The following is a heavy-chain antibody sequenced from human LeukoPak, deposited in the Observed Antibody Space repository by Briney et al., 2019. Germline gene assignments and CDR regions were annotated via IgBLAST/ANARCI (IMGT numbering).Heavy chain of an antibody. Sequence: GGSLRLSCAASGFIFDNFAIHWVRQAPGKGLEWVSIVSFDGTNNFYADSVKGRFIVSRDSSNNTVYLHMNSLRPDDTAVYFCARDRSVVGADFDSWGQGTLVTVSS. D-gene: IGHD2-15*01. CDR3: ARDRSVVGADFDS. J-gene: IGHJ5*01. CDR2: VSFDGTNN. CDR1: GFIFDNFA. V-gene: IGHV3-30*03.